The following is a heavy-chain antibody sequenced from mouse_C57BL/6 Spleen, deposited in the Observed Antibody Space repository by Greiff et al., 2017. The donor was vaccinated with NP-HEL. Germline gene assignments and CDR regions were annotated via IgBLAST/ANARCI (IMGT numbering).Heavy chain of an antibody. CDR1: GFTFSSYA. CDR2: ISDGGSYT. CDR3: ARDRMIKGYFDY. V-gene: IGHV5-4*01. J-gene: IGHJ2*01. Sequence: EVQLVESGGGLVKPGGSLKLSCAASGFTFSSYAMSWVRQTPEKRLEWVATISDGGSYTYYPDNVKGRFTISRDNAKNNLYLQMSHLKSEDTAMYYCARDRMIKGYFDYWGQGTTLTVSS. D-gene: IGHD2-4*01.